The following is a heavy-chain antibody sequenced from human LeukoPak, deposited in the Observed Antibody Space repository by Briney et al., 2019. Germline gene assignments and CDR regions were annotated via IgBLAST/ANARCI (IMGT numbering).Heavy chain of an antibody. D-gene: IGHD3-22*01. CDR3: ARHTTEDRLLPDY. J-gene: IGHJ4*02. Sequence: RASETLSLTCTVSGGSISSSSYYWGWIRQPPGKGLEWIGSIYYSGSTYYNPSLKSRVTISVDTSKNQFSLKLSSVTAADTAVYYCARHTTEDRLLPDYWGQGTLATVSS. CDR2: IYYSGST. CDR1: GGSISSSSYY. V-gene: IGHV4-39*01.